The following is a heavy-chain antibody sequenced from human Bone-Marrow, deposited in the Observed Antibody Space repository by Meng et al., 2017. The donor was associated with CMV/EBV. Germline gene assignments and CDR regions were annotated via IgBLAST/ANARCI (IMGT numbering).Heavy chain of an antibody. Sequence: SETLSLTCAVSGDSISDNDWWTWVRQSPKTGLEWIAEVYHDGTINCNPSLKRRVTISVDKFTNHFSLTLTSVTAADTAIYYCARDTRGAAIDSWGQGTLVTVSS. CDR1: GDSISDNDW. CDR2: VYHDGTI. J-gene: IGHJ4*02. V-gene: IGHV4-4*02. CDR3: ARDTRGAAIDS.